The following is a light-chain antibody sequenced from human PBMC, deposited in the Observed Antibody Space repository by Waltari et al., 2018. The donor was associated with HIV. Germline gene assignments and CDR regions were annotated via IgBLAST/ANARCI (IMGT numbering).Light chain of an antibody. CDR3: QQTNSFPFT. CDR2: GAS. J-gene: IGKJ5*01. V-gene: IGKV1-12*01. CDR1: QGISTW. Sequence: DIQMTQSPSSLSAYVGDRVTLTCRATQGISTWLAWYQQKPGKAPKLLISGASNLEPGVPSRFSGSGSGTSFSLTITSLQADDFAIYYCQQTNSFPFTFGQGTRLEIK.